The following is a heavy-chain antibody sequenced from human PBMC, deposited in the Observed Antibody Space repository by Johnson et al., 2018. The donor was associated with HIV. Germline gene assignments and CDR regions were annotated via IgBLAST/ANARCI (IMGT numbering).Heavy chain of an antibody. V-gene: IGHV3-30*14. D-gene: IGHD3-22*01. CDR1: GFTFSSYA. CDR3: ARGRITMIGVDLRGGGFDI. CDR2: ISFDGSNK. Sequence: QVQLVESGGGVVQPGGSLRLSCAASGFTFSSYAMHWVRQAPGKGLEWMAVISFDGSNKYYADSVKGRFTISRDNSKNTLYLKMNSLRAEDTAVYYWARGRITMIGVDLRGGGFDIWGQGTTVTVSS. J-gene: IGHJ3*02.